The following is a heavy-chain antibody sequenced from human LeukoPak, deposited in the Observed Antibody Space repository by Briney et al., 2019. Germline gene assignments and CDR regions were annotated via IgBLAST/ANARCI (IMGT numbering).Heavy chain of an antibody. Sequence: GASVKVSCKASGGTFSSYAISWVRQAPGQGLEWMGGIIPIFGTANYAQKFQGRVTITGDKSTSTAYMELSSLRSEDTAVYYCAATTPGYSYGLGYWGQGTLVTVSS. J-gene: IGHJ4*02. CDR2: IIPIFGTA. V-gene: IGHV1-69*06. CDR1: GGTFSSYA. CDR3: AATTPGYSYGLGY. D-gene: IGHD5-18*01.